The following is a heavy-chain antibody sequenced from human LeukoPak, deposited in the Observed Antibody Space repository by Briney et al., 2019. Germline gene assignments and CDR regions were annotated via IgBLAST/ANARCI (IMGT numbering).Heavy chain of an antibody. J-gene: IGHJ4*02. CDR1: GFTFSSYA. V-gene: IGHV3-30*04. CDR2: ISYDGSNK. Sequence: PGGSLRLSCAASGFTFSSYAMHWVRQAPGKGLEWVAVISYDGSNKYYADSVKGRFTISRDNSKNTLYLQMNSLRAEDTAVYYCARVFLYFDYWGQGTLVTVSS. CDR3: ARVFLYFDY.